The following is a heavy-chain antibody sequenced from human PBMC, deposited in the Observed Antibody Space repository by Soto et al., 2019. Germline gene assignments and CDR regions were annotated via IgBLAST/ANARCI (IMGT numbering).Heavy chain of an antibody. CDR2: INANNGNT. D-gene: IGHD3-3*01. CDR3: ARERGLEWLLNYGMDV. J-gene: IGHJ6*02. Sequence: QVQLVQSGAEVKKPGASVKVSCKASGYTFTSYGISWVRQAPGQGLEGMGWINANNGNTNYAQKLQDRVTMTTDTSTSTAYMEMRSLRSDDTAVYYCARERGLEWLLNYGMDVWGQGTTVTVSS. V-gene: IGHV1-18*01. CDR1: GYTFTSYG.